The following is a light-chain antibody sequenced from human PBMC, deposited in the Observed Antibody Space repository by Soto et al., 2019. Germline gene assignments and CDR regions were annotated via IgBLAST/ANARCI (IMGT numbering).Light chain of an antibody. CDR2: GAS. J-gene: IGKJ2*01. V-gene: IGKV3-15*01. CDR1: QSISYN. Sequence: EIVMTQSPATLSVSPGERATLSCSASQSISYNLAWYQQKPGQAPRLLIYGASTRATGMPARFSGSGSGTEFTLTISSLQSEDFAVYYCQQYNNWPPYTFGQGTKLEIK. CDR3: QQYNNWPPYT.